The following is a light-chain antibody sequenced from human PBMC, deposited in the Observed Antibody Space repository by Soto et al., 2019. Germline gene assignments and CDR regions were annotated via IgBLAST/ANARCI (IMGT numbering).Light chain of an antibody. CDR1: QSVSSTY. CDR2: GAS. CDR3: QQYGSSPRT. J-gene: IGKJ1*01. Sequence: EIVLTQSPGTLSLFPGERATFSCRASQSVSSTYLAWYQQKPGQAPRLLIYGASSSATGIPDRFSGSGSGTDFTHTISRLEPEDSAVYYCQQYGSSPRTFGQGTKVEI. V-gene: IGKV3-20*01.